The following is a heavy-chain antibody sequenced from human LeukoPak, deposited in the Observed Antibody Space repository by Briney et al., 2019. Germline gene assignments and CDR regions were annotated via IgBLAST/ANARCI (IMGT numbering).Heavy chain of an antibody. CDR2: INAYNGNT. CDR1: GYTFTSYG. J-gene: IGHJ5*02. D-gene: IGHD2-2*01. V-gene: IGHV1-18*01. CDR3: ARVGSGYCSSTSCGNWFDP. Sequence: ASVKVSCKASGYTFTSYGISWVRQAPGQGLEWMGWINAYNGNTNYAQKLQGRVTMTTDTSTSTAYMELRSLRSDDTAVYYCARVGSGYCSSTSCGNWFDPWGQRTLVTVSS.